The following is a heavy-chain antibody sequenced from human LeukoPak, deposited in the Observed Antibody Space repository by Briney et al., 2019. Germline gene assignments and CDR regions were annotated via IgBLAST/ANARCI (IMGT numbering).Heavy chain of an antibody. Sequence: PSETLSLTCTVSGDSMSNHFWIWMRQPPGKGLEWIGYIYDSETTNYNPSLKSRVTMSVDTSENQFSLKLSSVTAADTALYYCASRPGGSTWYGVFDYWSRGTLVTVSS. CDR2: IYDSETT. V-gene: IGHV4-59*11. CDR3: ASRPGGSTWYGVFDY. CDR1: GDSMSNHF. D-gene: IGHD6-13*01. J-gene: IGHJ4*02.